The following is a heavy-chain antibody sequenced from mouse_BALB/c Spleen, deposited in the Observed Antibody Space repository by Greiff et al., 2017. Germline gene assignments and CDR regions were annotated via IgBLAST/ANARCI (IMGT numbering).Heavy chain of an antibody. V-gene: IGHV1-67*01. J-gene: IGHJ4*01. CDR2: ISTYNGNT. CDR1: GYTFTDYA. D-gene: IGHD1-1*01. CDR3: ARERGELRLDYAMDY. Sequence: QVQLQQSGPEVVRPGVSVKISCKGSGYTFTDYAMHWVKQSHAKSLEWIGVISTYNGNTNYNQKFKGKATMTVDKSSSAAYMELARLTSEDSAIYYCARERGELRLDYAMDYWGQGTSVTVSS.